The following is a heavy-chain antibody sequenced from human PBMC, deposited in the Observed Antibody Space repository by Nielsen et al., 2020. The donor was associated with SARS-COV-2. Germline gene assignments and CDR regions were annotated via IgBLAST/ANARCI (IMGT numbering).Heavy chain of an antibody. CDR2: ISSSSSYT. CDR1: GFTFSDYY. CDR3: ARGGRGYSYGYYYYYGMDV. V-gene: IGHV3-11*06. J-gene: IGHJ6*02. Sequence: SCAASGFTFSDYYMSWIRQAPGKGLEWVSYISSSSSYTNYADSVKGRFTISRDNAKNSLYLQMNSLRAEDTAVYYCARGGRGYSYGYYYYYGMDVWGQGTTVTVSS. D-gene: IGHD5-18*01.